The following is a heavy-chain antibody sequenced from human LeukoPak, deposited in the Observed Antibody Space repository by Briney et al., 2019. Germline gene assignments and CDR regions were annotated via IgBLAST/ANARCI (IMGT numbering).Heavy chain of an antibody. CDR2: ISGSGRYT. Sequence: GGSLRLSCAASGFTFSGNGMSWVRQAPGKGLEWVSAISGSGRYTYYADSVKGRFTISRDSSKNTLYLQMNSLRVEDTAIYYCAKDGLTGYYTAWFDSWGQGTLVTVSS. D-gene: IGHD3-9*01. V-gene: IGHV3-23*01. CDR3: AKDGLTGYYTAWFDS. CDR1: GFTFSGNG. J-gene: IGHJ5*01.